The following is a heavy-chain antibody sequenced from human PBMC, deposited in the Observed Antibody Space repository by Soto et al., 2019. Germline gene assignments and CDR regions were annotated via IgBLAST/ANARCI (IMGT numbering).Heavy chain of an antibody. D-gene: IGHD6-6*01. Sequence: XSLKVSCKASVYTFTTYGISWVRQAPGQGLEWMGWISTYNGNTNYAQKLQGRVIMTTDTSTSTAYMDLRSLRSDDTAVYYCARKYSGSSWFDPWGQGTLVTVSS. J-gene: IGHJ5*02. CDR3: ARKYSGSSWFDP. V-gene: IGHV1-18*01. CDR2: ISTYNGNT. CDR1: VYTFTTYG.